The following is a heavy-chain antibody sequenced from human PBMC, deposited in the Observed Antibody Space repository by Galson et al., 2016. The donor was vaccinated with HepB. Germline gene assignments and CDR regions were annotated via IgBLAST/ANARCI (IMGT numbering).Heavy chain of an antibody. V-gene: IGHV1-69*13. Sequence: SAKVSCKASGETFTDYGISWVRQSPEQGLEWMGGIVPIYGTTKHAQRFQGRVTISADEPTTTAYMELDSLTSDDTAIYFCVRVRSRWGRLGPIDYWGQGTLVIVSS. J-gene: IGHJ4*02. CDR3: VRVRSRWGRLGPIDY. CDR2: IVPIYGTT. CDR1: GETFTDYG. D-gene: IGHD6-13*01.